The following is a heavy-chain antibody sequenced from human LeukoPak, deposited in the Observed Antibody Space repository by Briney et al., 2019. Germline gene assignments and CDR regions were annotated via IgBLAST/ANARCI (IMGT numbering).Heavy chain of an antibody. Sequence: QPGGSLRLSCAASGFTFSSYEMNWVRQAPGKGLEWVSYISSSGSSIYYADSVKGRFTISRDNTKSPLYLQMNSLRAEDTAVYYYARWHRAVTTLWYFDLWGRGTLVTVSS. V-gene: IGHV3-48*03. CDR1: GFTFSSYE. CDR3: ARWHRAVTTLWYFDL. CDR2: ISSSGSSI. D-gene: IGHD4-17*01. J-gene: IGHJ2*01.